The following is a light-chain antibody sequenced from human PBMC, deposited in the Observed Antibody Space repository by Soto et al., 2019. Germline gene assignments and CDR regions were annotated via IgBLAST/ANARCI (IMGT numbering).Light chain of an antibody. J-gene: IGKJ4*01. CDR2: DAY. V-gene: IGKV3-11*01. Sequence: EVVLTQSPVTLSLSPGERATLSCRASQSFRGLLAWYQQKPGQAPRLLIYDAYNRATGIPPRFSGSGSGTDFTLTISSLEPEDFAVYYCHQRSNWPLTFGGGTKVDIK. CDR1: QSFRGL. CDR3: HQRSNWPLT.